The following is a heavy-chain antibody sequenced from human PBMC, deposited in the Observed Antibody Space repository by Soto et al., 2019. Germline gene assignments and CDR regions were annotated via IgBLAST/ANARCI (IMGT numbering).Heavy chain of an antibody. CDR1: GGSISRSNW. V-gene: IGHV4-4*02. CDR2: IYHSGST. CDR3: ARGTAVDAFDI. D-gene: IGHD4-17*01. Sequence: PSEALSLTCAVSGGSISRSNWWSWVRQPAGKGLEWIGEIYHSGSTNYNPSLKSRATISVDKSKNQFSLKLSSVTAADTAVYYCARGTAVDAFDIWGQGTMVTVSS. J-gene: IGHJ3*02.